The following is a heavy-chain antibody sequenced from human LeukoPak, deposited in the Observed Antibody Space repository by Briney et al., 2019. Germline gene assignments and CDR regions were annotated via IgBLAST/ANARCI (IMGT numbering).Heavy chain of an antibody. CDR1: GFTFSNYW. D-gene: IGHD3-10*01. CDR3: ARDYGRSRDYGMDV. J-gene: IGHJ6*02. Sequence: HPGGSLRLSCAASGFTFSNYWMHWVRQAPGKGLVWVSRINSDGSGTSYADSVKGRFTISRDNAKNTLFLQMNSLRAEDTAMYYCARDYGRSRDYGMDVWGQGTTVTVSS. V-gene: IGHV3-74*01. CDR2: INSDGSGT.